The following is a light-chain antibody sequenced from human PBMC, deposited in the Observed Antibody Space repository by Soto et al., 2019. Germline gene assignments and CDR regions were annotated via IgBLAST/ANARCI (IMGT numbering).Light chain of an antibody. J-gene: IGKJ1*01. CDR2: RTS. CDR1: QSVSSTY. Sequence: MVLPQFAGPLSLSPGSSATLSCKASQSVSSTYLAWYQQKPGQAPRLLIYRTSTRATGIPDRFSGSGSGTDFTLTISRLEPEDFAVYYCQQYGRSGTFGQGTKVDIK. V-gene: IGKV3-20*01. CDR3: QQYGRSGT.